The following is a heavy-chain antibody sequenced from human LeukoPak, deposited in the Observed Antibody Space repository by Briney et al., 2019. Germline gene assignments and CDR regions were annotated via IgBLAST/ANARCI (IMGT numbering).Heavy chain of an antibody. Sequence: PSETLSLTCTVSGGSISSYYWSWIRQPPGKGLAWIGYIYYSGSTNYNPSLKSRVTISVDTPKNQFSLKQSSVTAADTAVYYCARWNYYDSSGYRHDAFDIWGQGTMVTVSS. J-gene: IGHJ3*02. CDR2: IYYSGST. CDR1: GGSISSYY. D-gene: IGHD3-22*01. V-gene: IGHV4-59*01. CDR3: ARWNYYDSSGYRHDAFDI.